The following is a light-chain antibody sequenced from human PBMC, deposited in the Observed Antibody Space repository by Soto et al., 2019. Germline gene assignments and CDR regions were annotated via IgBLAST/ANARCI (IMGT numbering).Light chain of an antibody. CDR1: SSDIGGYNY. J-gene: IGLJ2*01. CDR3: SSYTSSRSVV. CDR2: EVS. V-gene: IGLV2-14*01. Sequence: QSALTQPAPVSGSPGQSITISCTGTSSDIGGYNYVSWYQQHPVKAPILIISEVSNRPSGVSDRFSGSRAGNTASLTISGLQAEDEADYYCSSYTSSRSVVFGGGTKLNVL.